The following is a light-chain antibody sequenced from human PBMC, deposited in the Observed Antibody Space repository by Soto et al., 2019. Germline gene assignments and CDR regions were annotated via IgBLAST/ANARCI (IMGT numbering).Light chain of an antibody. Sequence: EIVLTQSPATLSLSPGERATLSCRASQSVSSYLAWYQQKPGKAPRLLIYDASNRATGIPARFRGSGSGTDFTLNISSLEPEDFAVYYCQQRSNWWTFDQGTKVEIK. CDR3: QQRSNWWT. CDR1: QSVSSY. CDR2: DAS. V-gene: IGKV3-11*01. J-gene: IGKJ1*01.